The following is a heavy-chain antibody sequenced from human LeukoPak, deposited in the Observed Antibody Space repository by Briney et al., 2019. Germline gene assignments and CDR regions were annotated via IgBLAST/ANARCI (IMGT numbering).Heavy chain of an antibody. Sequence: PGGSLRLSCAASGFTFSSYNMNWVRQAPGKGLEWVSFISTSSYIYYADSVKGRFTISRDNAKNSLYLQMNSLRAEDTAMYYCARDREGFGESYFDYWGQGTLVTVSS. CDR2: ISTSSYI. V-gene: IGHV3-21*01. D-gene: IGHD3-10*01. J-gene: IGHJ4*02. CDR1: GFTFSSYN. CDR3: ARDREGFGESYFDY.